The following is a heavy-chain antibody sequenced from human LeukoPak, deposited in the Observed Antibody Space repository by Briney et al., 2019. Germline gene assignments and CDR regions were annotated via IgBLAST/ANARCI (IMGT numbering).Heavy chain of an antibody. CDR2: IYYSGST. CDR3: ARVRGQMATTYFDY. CDR1: GGSISSYY. V-gene: IGHV4-59*01. D-gene: IGHD5-24*01. J-gene: IGHJ4*02. Sequence: SETLSLTCTVSGGSISSYYWSWIRQPPGKGLEWIGYIYYSGSTNYNPSLKSRVTISVDTSKNQFTLKLSSVTAADTAAYYCARVRGQMATTYFDYWGQGTLVTVSS.